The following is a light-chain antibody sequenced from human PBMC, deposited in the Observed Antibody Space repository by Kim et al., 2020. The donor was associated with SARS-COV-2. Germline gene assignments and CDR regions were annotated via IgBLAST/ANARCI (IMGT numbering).Light chain of an antibody. CDR2: EVS. J-gene: IGLJ3*02. Sequence: QSALTQPPSASRSPGQSVTISCTGTSSDVGGYNFVSWYQQHPGKAPKLMIYEVSKRPSGVPDRFSGSKSGNTASLTVSGLQAEDEADYYCSSFAGNSWVFGGGTQLTVL. CDR1: SSDVGGYNF. V-gene: IGLV2-8*01. CDR3: SSFAGNSWV.